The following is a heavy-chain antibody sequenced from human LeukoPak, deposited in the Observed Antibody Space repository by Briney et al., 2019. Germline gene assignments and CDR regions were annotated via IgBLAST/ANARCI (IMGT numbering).Heavy chain of an antibody. V-gene: IGHV1-2*02. D-gene: IGHD6-13*01. CDR1: GYTFTGYY. CDR2: INPNSGGT. Sequence: ASVKVSCKASGYTFTGYYMHWVRQAPGQGLEWMGWINPNSGGTNYAQKFQGRVTMTRDTSISTAYMELSRLRSDDTAVYYCARCIAAAGTPLFYYYYYYMDVWGKGTTVTISS. CDR3: ARCIAAAGTPLFYYYYYYMDV. J-gene: IGHJ6*03.